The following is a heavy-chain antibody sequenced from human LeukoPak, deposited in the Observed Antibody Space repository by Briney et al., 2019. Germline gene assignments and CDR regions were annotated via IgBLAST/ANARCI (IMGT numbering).Heavy chain of an antibody. CDR2: IPHSGVA. CDR1: GHSITNYY. D-gene: IGHD3-10*02. Sequence: AETLPLTCTVSGHSITNYYWSWIPHSPGKGREAMVFIPHSGVANYTPSLKSRVNISVDTSKNQFSLKMSSVTAADTAVYHCARARRVAVRGLYFDFWGQGALVTVSS. CDR3: ARARRVAVRGLYFDF. V-gene: IGHV4-59*01. J-gene: IGHJ4*02.